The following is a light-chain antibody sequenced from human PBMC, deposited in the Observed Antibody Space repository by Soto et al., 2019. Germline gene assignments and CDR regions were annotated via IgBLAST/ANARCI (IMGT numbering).Light chain of an antibody. Sequence: DIQMTQSPSTLSASVGDRVTITCRASQSISSWLAWYQQKPGKAPKLLIYKASSLGSGVPSRFSGSGSGTEFTLTISSLQPDDFATYYCQQYNSYSGTLGQGTKVDIK. CDR1: QSISSW. CDR3: QQYNSYSGT. V-gene: IGKV1-5*03. CDR2: KAS. J-gene: IGKJ1*01.